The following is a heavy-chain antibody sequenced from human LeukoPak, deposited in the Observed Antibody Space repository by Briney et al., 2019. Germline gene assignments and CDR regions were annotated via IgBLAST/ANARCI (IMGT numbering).Heavy chain of an antibody. CDR2: IIPIFGTA. J-gene: IGHJ4*02. CDR3: ARDLATPGDPYYFDY. V-gene: IGHV1-69*01. CDR1: GGTFSSYA. Sequence: SVKVSCKASGGTFSSYAISWVRQAPGQGLEWMGGIIPIFGTANYAQKFQGRVTITADESTSTAYMELSSLRSEDTAVYYCARDLATPGDPYYFDYWGQGTLVTVSS. D-gene: IGHD4-17*01.